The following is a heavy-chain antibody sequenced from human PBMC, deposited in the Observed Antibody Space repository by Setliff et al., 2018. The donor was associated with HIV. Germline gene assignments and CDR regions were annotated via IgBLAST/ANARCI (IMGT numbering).Heavy chain of an antibody. CDR2: INHSRTT. V-gene: IGHV4-34*01. Sequence: TLSLTCAVYGGSLSGYYWSWLRQPPGKGLEWLGEINHSRTTNYNASLNRRVTISVDTSKNQFSLKLGSVTAADTAMYYCARGLGEMGTKIGNYFDYWGQGTLVTVSS. J-gene: IGHJ4*02. D-gene: IGHD1-1*01. CDR3: ARGLGEMGTKIGNYFDY. CDR1: GGSLSGYY.